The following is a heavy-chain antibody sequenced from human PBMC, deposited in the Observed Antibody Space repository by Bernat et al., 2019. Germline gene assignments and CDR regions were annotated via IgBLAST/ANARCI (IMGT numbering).Heavy chain of an antibody. J-gene: IGHJ4*02. CDR1: GYTFTSYA. V-gene: IGHV1-3*01. Sequence: QVQLVQSGAEVKKPGASVKVSCKASGYTFTSYAMHWVRQAPGQRLEWMGWINAGNGNTKYSQKFQGRVTITRDTSASTAYMELSSLRSEDTAVYYCARDWSSPFGDYVGFYDYWGQGTLVTVSS. D-gene: IGHD4-17*01. CDR3: ARDWSSPFGDYVGFYDY. CDR2: INAGNGNT.